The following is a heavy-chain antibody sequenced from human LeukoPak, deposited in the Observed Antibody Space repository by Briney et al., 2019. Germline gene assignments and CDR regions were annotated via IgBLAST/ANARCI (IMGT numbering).Heavy chain of an antibody. CDR2: ISYDGTNK. D-gene: IGHD4-17*01. CDR1: GFTFSSYG. Sequence: GGSLRLSCEASGFTFSSYGMHWVRQAPGKGLEWVAIISYDGTNKYYADSVKGRFTISRDNPKNTLYLQMNSLRAEDTAVYYCARDDDYGDSYWYFDLWGRGTLVTVSS. J-gene: IGHJ2*01. V-gene: IGHV3-30*03. CDR3: ARDDDYGDSYWYFDL.